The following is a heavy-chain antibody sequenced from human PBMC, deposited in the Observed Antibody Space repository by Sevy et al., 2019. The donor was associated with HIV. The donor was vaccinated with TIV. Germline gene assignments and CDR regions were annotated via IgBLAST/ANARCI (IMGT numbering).Heavy chain of an antibody. CDR2: IYYSGST. V-gene: IGHV4-4*02. CDR3: ARGYHDFWTGSRDYFDF. CDR1: GGSISSSNW. D-gene: IGHD3-3*01. Sequence: SETLSLTCGVSGGSISSSNWWSWVRQPPGRGLEWIGEIYYSGSTNYNPSLKSRVTILLDKSKNQFSLNVTSVTAADTAVYYCARGYHDFWTGSRDYFDFWGQESWSPSPQ. J-gene: IGHJ4*01.